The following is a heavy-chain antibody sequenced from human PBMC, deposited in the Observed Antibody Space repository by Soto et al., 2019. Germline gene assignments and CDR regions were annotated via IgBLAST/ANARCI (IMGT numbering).Heavy chain of an antibody. V-gene: IGHV1-18*01. J-gene: IGHJ4*02. CDR1: GYTFTSYG. CDR3: ARGPPPRIIKRQNRDYYFDY. CDR2: ISAYNGNT. D-gene: IGHD3-10*01. Sequence: QVQLVQSGAEVKKPGASVKVSCKASGYTFTSYGISWVRQAPGQGLEWMGWISAYNGNTNYAQKLQGRVTMTTDTSTSTAYMELRSLRSDETAVYYCARGPPPRIIKRQNRDYYFDYWGQGTLVTVSS.